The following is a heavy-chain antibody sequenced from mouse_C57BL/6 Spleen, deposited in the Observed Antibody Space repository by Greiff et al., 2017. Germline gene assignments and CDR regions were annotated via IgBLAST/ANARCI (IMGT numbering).Heavy chain of an antibody. Sequence: VQLQQSGAELMKPGASVKLSCTATGYTFTGYWIEWVKQRPGHGLEWIGEILPGSGSTNYNEKFKGKATFTADTSSNTAYMQLSSLTTEDSAIYCCARGGLRAGYAMDYWGQGTSVTVAS. CDR1: GYTFTGYW. CDR3: ARGGLRAGYAMDY. J-gene: IGHJ4*01. CDR2: ILPGSGST. D-gene: IGHD2-2*01. V-gene: IGHV1-9*01.